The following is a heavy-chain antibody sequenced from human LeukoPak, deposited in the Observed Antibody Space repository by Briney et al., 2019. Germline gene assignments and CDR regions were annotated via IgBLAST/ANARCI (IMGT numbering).Heavy chain of an antibody. D-gene: IGHD3-22*01. J-gene: IGHJ3*02. CDR3: ARDATYYYDSSGYIADAFDI. CDR1: GFTFSSYS. CDR2: ISSSSSYI. Sequence: GGSLRLFCAASGFTFSSYSMNWVRRAPGKGLEWVSSISSSSSYIYYADSVKGRFTISRDNAKNSLYLQMNSLRAEDTAVYYCARDATYYYDSSGYIADAFDIWGQGTMVTVSS. V-gene: IGHV3-21*01.